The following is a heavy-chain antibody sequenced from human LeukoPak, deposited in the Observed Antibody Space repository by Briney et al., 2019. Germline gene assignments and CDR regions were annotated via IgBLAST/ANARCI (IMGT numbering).Heavy chain of an antibody. CDR1: GGSISSYY. J-gene: IGHJ6*03. CDR3: ARVEFSSGLYYYYMDV. CDR2: IYYSGST. D-gene: IGHD6-19*01. V-gene: IGHV4-59*01. Sequence: PSETLSLTCTVSGGSISSYYWSWIRQPPGKGLEWIGYIYYSGSTNYNPSLKSRVTISVDTSKNQFSLKLSSVTAADTAVYYCARVEFSSGLYYYYMDVWGKGTTVTVSS.